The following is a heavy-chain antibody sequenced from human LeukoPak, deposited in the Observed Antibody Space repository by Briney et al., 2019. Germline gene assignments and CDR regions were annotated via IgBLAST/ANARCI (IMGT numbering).Heavy chain of an antibody. CDR2: ISGSGENT. CDR1: GFTFSSYA. J-gene: IGHJ6*02. D-gene: IGHD1-1*01. Sequence: GGSLRLSCAASGFTFSSYAMSWVRQAPGKGLEWVSGISGSGENTYYADSVKGRFTISRDNSKNTMYLQMDSLRAEDTAIYYCAKVGNYYYYGMDVWGQGTTVTISS. V-gene: IGHV3-23*01. CDR3: AKVGNYYYYGMDV.